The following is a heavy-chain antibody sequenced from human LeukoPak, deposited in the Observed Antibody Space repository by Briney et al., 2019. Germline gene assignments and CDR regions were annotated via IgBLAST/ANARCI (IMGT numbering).Heavy chain of an antibody. J-gene: IGHJ4*02. Sequence: ASVKVSCKACGYTFTSYGINWVRQATGQGLEWMGWMNPNSGNTGYAQKFQGRVTMTRNTSISTAYMELSSLRSEDTAVYYCARAGYDSSGYYYDWGQGTLVTVSS. CDR3: ARAGYDSSGYYYD. D-gene: IGHD3-22*01. V-gene: IGHV1-8*02. CDR1: GYTFTSYG. CDR2: MNPNSGNT.